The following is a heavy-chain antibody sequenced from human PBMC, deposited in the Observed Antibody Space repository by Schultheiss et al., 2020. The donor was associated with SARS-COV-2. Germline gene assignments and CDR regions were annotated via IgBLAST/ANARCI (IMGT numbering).Heavy chain of an antibody. J-gene: IGHJ2*01. CDR1: GFTFSSYG. CDR3: AKSSSSWYDDSFDL. D-gene: IGHD6-13*01. CDR2: ISASGGDT. V-gene: IGHV3-23*01. Sequence: GGSLRLSCAASGFTFSSYGMHWVRQAPGKGLEWVSGISASGGDTYYADSVKGQFTISRDYSKNTLYLQLNSLRAEDTAVYYCAKSSSSWYDDSFDLWGRGTLVTVSS.